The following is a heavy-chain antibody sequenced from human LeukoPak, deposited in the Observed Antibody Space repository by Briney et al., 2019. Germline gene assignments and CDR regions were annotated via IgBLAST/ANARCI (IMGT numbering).Heavy chain of an antibody. J-gene: IGHJ6*02. CDR3: ASFMTTFYGMDV. Sequence: KTGGSLRLSCAASGFTFSSYSMNWVRQAPGKGLEWVSSISSSSSYIYYADSVKGRFTISRDNAKNSLYLQMNSLRAEDTAVYYCASFMTTFYGMDVWGQGTTVTVSS. CDR2: ISSSSSYI. V-gene: IGHV3-21*01. D-gene: IGHD2/OR15-2a*01. CDR1: GFTFSSYS.